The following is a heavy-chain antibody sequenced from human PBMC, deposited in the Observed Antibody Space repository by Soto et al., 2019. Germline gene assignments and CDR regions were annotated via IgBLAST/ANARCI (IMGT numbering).Heavy chain of an antibody. CDR2: ISGRGTTT. J-gene: IGHJ6*02. Sequence: PGGSLRLSCEASGFSFGSYSMNWVRQAPGKGLEWVSFISGRGTTTYYADSVRGRFTVSRDNAKNPLSLEVNSLRDEDTAVYYCARLGYCSSATCKYYFYYYGMDVWGQGTTVTVSS. CDR3: ARLGYCSSATCKYYFYYYGMDV. D-gene: IGHD2-2*01. V-gene: IGHV3-48*02. CDR1: GFSFGSYS.